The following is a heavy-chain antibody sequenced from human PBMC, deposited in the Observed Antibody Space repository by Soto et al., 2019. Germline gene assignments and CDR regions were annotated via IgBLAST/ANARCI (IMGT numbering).Heavy chain of an antibody. D-gene: IGHD2-15*01. V-gene: IGHV3-30-3*01. J-gene: IGHJ4*02. Sequence: QVQLVESGGGVVQPGRSLRLSCAASGFTFRSHSMHWVRQAPGKGLEWVAGISYDGSKEYYADSVKGRFTISRDNSKDTLDLQVNSLRSEDTAVYYCARGTGNCYVKGTCYFDYWGQGTLVLVSS. CDR1: GFTFRSHS. CDR3: ARGTGNCYVKGTCYFDY. CDR2: ISYDGSKE.